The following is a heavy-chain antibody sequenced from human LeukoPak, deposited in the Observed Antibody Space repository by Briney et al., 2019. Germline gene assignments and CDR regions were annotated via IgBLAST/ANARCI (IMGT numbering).Heavy chain of an antibody. J-gene: IGHJ6*02. CDR1: GFTFSSYA. D-gene: IGHD5-12*01. CDR2: ISGSGGST. V-gene: IGHV3-23*01. Sequence: PGGSLRLSCAASGFTFSSYAMSWVRQAPGKGLEWVSAISGSGGSTYYADSVKGRFTISRDNSKNTLYLQMNGLRAEDTAVYYCAKDGYSPYYYGMDVWGQGTTVTVSS. CDR3: AKDGYSPYYYGMDV.